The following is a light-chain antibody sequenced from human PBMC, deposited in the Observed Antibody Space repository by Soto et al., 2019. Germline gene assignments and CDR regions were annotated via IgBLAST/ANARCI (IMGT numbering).Light chain of an antibody. V-gene: IGKV2-24*01. CDR3: MQATQSPWT. Sequence: DIVVTQTPLSSPVALGQAASISCRSSQSLVHKDGNTYLSWFHQRPGQPPRLLIYKVSVRFSGVPDRFSGSGAGTAFSLTISRVETEDVGVYDCMQATQSPWTFGQGTKVELK. CDR2: KVS. CDR1: QSLVHKDGNTY. J-gene: IGKJ1*01.